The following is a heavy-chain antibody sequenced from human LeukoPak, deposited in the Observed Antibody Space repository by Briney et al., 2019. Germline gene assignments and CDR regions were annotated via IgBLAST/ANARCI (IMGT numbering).Heavy chain of an antibody. J-gene: IGHJ1*01. CDR3: APHSSSTSCYLYRYFQH. Sequence: GGSLRLSCAASGFTFSSYSMNWVRQAPGKGLEWVSSISSSSSYIYYADSVKGRFTISRDNAKNSLYLQMNSLRAEDTAVYYCAPHSSSTSCYLYRYFQHWGQGTLVTVSS. D-gene: IGHD2-2*01. CDR2: ISSSSSYI. V-gene: IGHV3-21*01. CDR1: GFTFSSYS.